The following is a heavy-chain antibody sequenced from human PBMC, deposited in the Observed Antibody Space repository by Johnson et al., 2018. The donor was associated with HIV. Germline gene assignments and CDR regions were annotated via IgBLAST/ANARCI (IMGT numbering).Heavy chain of an antibody. CDR3: ARFDEGWTAFDI. CDR2: IRYDGSDK. D-gene: IGHD2-15*01. Sequence: VQLVESGGGVVQPGGSLRLSCAASGFAFSNYGLHWVRQSPGRGLEWVAFIRYDGSDKYYADSVKGRVTISRDNSKNTLYLQMNSLRAEDTAVYYCARFDEGWTAFDIWGQGTMVTVSS. V-gene: IGHV3-30*02. J-gene: IGHJ3*02. CDR1: GFAFSNYG.